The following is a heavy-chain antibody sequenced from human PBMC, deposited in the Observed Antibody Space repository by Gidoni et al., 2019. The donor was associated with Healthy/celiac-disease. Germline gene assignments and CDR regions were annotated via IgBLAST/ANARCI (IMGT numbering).Heavy chain of an antibody. D-gene: IGHD2-21*02. CDR3: AREGRACCGGDCYRGAFDY. V-gene: IGHV1-46*01. J-gene: IGHJ4*02. Sequence: QVQLVQSGAEVKKPGVSVKVSCKASGYTFTSYYMHWVRQAPGQGLEWMGIINPSGGSTSYAQKFQGRVTMTRDTSTSTVYMELSSLRSEDTAVYYCAREGRACCGGDCYRGAFDYWGQGTLVTVSS. CDR1: GYTFTSYY. CDR2: INPSGGST.